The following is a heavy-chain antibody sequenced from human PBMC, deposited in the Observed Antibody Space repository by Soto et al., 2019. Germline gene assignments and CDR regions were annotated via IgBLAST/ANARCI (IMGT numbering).Heavy chain of an antibody. CDR3: ATPGGFGMDV. CDR1: GYNFATHW. Sequence: GESLKISCQGSGYNFATHWIGWVRHKAGKGLEWMGIIFPGDAETRYSPSFQGHITISADKSISIAYLRWSSLKVSDTGMYYCATPGGFGMDVWGQGTAVTVSS. D-gene: IGHD5-12*01. J-gene: IGHJ6*02. CDR2: IFPGDAET. V-gene: IGHV5-51*01.